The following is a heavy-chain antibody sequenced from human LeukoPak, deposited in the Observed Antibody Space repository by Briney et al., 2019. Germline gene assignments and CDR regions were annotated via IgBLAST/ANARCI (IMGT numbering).Heavy chain of an antibody. J-gene: IGHJ4*02. Sequence: PGGSLRLSCAASGFTFSSYAMHWVRQAPGKGLEWVAVISYDGSNKYYADSVKGRFTISRDNSKNTLYLQMNSLRAEGTAVYYCAREGSMVRGAVDYWGQGTLVTVSS. CDR3: AREGSMVRGAVDY. CDR1: GFTFSSYA. D-gene: IGHD3-10*01. CDR2: ISYDGSNK. V-gene: IGHV3-30-3*01.